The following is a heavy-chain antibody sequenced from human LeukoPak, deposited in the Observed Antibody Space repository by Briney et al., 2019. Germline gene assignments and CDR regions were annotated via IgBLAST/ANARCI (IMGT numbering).Heavy chain of an antibody. CDR1: GFTFSSYA. V-gene: IGHV3-23*01. CDR2: ISGSGGST. CDR3: AKDGMGARPFDY. Sequence: GRSLRLSCAASGFTFSSYAMSWVRQAPGKGLEWVSGISGSGGSTYYADSVKGRFTISRDNSKNTLYLQMNSLRAEDTAVYYCAKDGMGARPFDYWGQGTLVTVSS. J-gene: IGHJ4*02. D-gene: IGHD1-26*01.